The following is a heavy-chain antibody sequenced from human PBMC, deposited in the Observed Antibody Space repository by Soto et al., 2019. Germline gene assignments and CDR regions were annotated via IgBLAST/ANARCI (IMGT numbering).Heavy chain of an antibody. CDR3: AKTEAVSSSWSDEYFQH. CDR1: GFTFSSYW. V-gene: IGHV3-7*05. J-gene: IGHJ1*01. D-gene: IGHD6-13*01. Sequence: PGGSLRLSCAASGFTFSSYWMSWVRQAPGKGLEWVANIKQDGSEKYYVDSVKGRFTISRDNAKNSLYLQMNSLRAEDTAVYYCAKTEAVSSSWSDEYFQHWGQGTLVTVSS. CDR2: IKQDGSEK.